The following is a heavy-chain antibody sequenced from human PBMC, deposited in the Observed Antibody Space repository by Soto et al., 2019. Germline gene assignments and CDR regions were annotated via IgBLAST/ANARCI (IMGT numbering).Heavy chain of an antibody. CDR1: GFSLSTSGVG. D-gene: IGHD2-2*01. J-gene: IGHJ5*02. Sequence: QITLKESGPTLVKPTQTLTLTCTFSGFSLSTSGVGVGWIRQPPGKALDWLALCYWDDYKRYSPSLKSRLTITKNNYKTQVVITITNMDPVDTATYYCAHRKLGYCSSTSCHTAHNWFDPWGQGTLVTVSS. CDR3: AHRKLGYCSSTSCHTAHNWFDP. V-gene: IGHV2-5*02. CDR2: CYWDDYK.